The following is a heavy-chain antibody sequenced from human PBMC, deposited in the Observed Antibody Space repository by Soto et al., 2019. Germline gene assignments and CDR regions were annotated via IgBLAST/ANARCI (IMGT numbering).Heavy chain of an antibody. CDR1: GYIFSDYG. D-gene: IGHD3-16*01. Sequence: QVQVMQSGAEVKKPGDSVKVSCKTSGYIFSDYGINWVRQAPGQGLEWMGWISGYSGNANLAQKFQGRVTMTTDKSTRTAYMELRRLRSDDTAVYYCAKRTSGPTWGESDCWGQGTLVTVSS. V-gene: IGHV1-18*04. J-gene: IGHJ4*02. CDR2: ISGYSGNA. CDR3: AKRTSGPTWGESDC.